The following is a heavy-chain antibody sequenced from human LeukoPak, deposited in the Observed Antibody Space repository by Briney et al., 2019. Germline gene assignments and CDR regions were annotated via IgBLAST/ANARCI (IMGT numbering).Heavy chain of an antibody. CDR1: GFTFRNYA. Sequence: GGSLRLSCAASGFTFRNYALHWVRQAPGRGLEWVALIWYDGTNEDYAVSVKGRFTISRDNSRDTLYLQMNSLRAEDTAVYYCARDYIMATGMGGPFDYWGRGALVTVSS. CDR2: IWYDGTNE. J-gene: IGHJ4*02. CDR3: ARDYIMATGMGGPFDY. V-gene: IGHV3-33*01. D-gene: IGHD6-13*01.